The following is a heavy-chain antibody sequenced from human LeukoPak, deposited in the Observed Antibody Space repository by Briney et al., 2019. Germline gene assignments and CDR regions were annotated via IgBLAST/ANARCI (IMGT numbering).Heavy chain of an antibody. CDR1: VGTFSSYA. CDR2: IIPIFGTA. J-gene: IGHJ6*02. Sequence: ASVKVSCKASVGTFSSYAISWVRQAPGQGLEWMGGIIPIFGTANYAQKFQGRVTITADESTSTAYMELSSLRSEDTAVYYCAKGGYSSGSEYYYYYYGMDVWGQGTTVTVSS. V-gene: IGHV1-69*13. CDR3: AKGGYSSGSEYYYYYYGMDV. D-gene: IGHD6-19*01.